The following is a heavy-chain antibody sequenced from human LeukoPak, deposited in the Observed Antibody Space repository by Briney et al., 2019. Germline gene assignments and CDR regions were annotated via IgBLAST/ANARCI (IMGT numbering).Heavy chain of an antibody. J-gene: IGHJ4*02. CDR2: IYYSGST. V-gene: IGHV4-59*01. CDR1: GGSISSYY. D-gene: IGHD5-18*01. CDR3: ARDGGSYGYYY. Sequence: SETLSLTCTVSGGSISSYYWSWIRQPPGKGLEWIGYIYYSGSTNYNPSLKSRATISVDTSKNQFSLKLSSVTAADTAVYYCARDGGSYGYYYWGQGTLVTVSS.